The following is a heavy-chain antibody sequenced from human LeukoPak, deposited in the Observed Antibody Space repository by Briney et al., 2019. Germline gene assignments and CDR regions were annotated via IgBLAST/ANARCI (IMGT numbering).Heavy chain of an antibody. CDR1: GYTFTTYG. J-gene: IGHJ4*02. Sequence: ASVKVSCRSSGYTFTTYGITWVRQAPGQGLEWMGLISTYNGNTNYAQKLQGRVTMTTDTSTSTAYMELRSLRSDDTAMYYCARDRMDTGTYFDYWGQGTLVTVSS. CDR2: ISTYNGNT. D-gene: IGHD5-18*01. V-gene: IGHV1-18*01. CDR3: ARDRMDTGTYFDY.